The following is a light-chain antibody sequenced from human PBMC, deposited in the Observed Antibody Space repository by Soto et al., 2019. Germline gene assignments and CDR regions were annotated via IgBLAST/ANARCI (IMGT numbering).Light chain of an antibody. CDR2: DGS. CDR1: QRISTW. Sequence: DIQMTQSPSTLSASVGDGVTITCRASQRISTWLAWYQQKPGKAPNLLIYDGSTLESGVPSRFSGSGSGTEFTLTISTLQPDDFATYYCQHYNRNSQTFGQGTKVDIK. CDR3: QHYNRNSQT. V-gene: IGKV1-5*01. J-gene: IGKJ1*01.